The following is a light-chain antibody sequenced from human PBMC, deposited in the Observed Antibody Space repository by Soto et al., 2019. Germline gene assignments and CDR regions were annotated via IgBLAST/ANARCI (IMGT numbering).Light chain of an antibody. J-gene: IGKJ1*01. CDR1: LTVTSNY. CDR3: QQYAGSPST. CDR2: GAS. Sequence: EIVLTQSPGTLSLSPGERATLSCRASLTVTSNYLAWYQRKPGQAPRLLIYGASSRATDIPDRFSGSGSGTDFTLTITRLEPEDFAVYFCQQYAGSPSTFGQGTKVEIK. V-gene: IGKV3-20*01.